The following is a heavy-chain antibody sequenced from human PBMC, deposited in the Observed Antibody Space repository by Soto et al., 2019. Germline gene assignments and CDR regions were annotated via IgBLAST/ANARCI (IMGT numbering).Heavy chain of an antibody. CDR1: GGTFSSYA. CDR2: IIPIFGTA. CDR3: ARVRYFDWLIDY. V-gene: IGHV1-69*13. Sequence: ASVKVSCKASGGTFSSYAISWVRQAPGQGLEWMGGIIPIFGTANYAQKFQGRVTITADASTSTAYMELSSLRSEDTAVYYCARVRYFDWLIDYWGQGTLVTVSS. J-gene: IGHJ4*02. D-gene: IGHD3-9*01.